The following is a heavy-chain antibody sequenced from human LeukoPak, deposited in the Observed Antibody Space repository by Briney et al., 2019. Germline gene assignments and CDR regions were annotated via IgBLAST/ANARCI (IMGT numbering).Heavy chain of an antibody. V-gene: IGHV4-34*01. CDR1: GGSFSGYY. CDR2: INHSGST. CDR3: ARTRYYYNSRSYGAPYYFDY. Sequence: SVTLSLTCAVYGGSFSGYYWSWIRQPPGKGLEWIGEINHSGSTNYNPSLKSRVTISVDTSKNQFSLKLSSVTAADTAVYYCARTRYYYNSRSYGAPYYFDYWGQGTLVTVSS. J-gene: IGHJ4*02. D-gene: IGHD3-10*01.